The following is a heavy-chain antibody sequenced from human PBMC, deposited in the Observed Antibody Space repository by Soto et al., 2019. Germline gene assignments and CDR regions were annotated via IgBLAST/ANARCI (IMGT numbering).Heavy chain of an antibody. J-gene: IGHJ5*02. CDR3: ARVPGIVVVSAAIPSSSWFDP. CDR2: IYYSGST. Sequence: TLSLTCTVSGGSISSGGYCWSWIRQHPGKGLEWIGYIYYSGSTYYNPSLKSRVTISVDTSKNQFSLKLSSVTAADTAVYYCARVPGIVVVSAAIPSSSWFDPWGQGTLVTVSS. V-gene: IGHV4-31*03. CDR1: GGSISSGGYC. D-gene: IGHD2-2*02.